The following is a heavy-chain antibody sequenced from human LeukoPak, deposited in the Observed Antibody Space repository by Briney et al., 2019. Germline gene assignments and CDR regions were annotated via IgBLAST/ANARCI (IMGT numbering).Heavy chain of an antibody. D-gene: IGHD2-2*01. V-gene: IGHV1-69*04. CDR2: IIPILGIA. Sequence: ASVKVSCKASGGTFSSYAISWVRQAPGQGLEWMGRIIPILGIANYAQKFQGGVTITADKSTSTAYMELSSLRSEDTAVYYCARIGYCSSTSGYGRAFPVGMDVWAKGPRSPSP. J-gene: IGHJ6*02. CDR1: GGTFSSYA. CDR3: ARIGYCSSTSGYGRAFPVGMDV.